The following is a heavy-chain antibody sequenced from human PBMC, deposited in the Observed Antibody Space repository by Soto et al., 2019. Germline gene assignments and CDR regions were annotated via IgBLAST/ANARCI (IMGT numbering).Heavy chain of an antibody. CDR1: GYSFTNND. J-gene: IGHJ5*02. CDR3: ARMETFGSLNWFDP. Sequence: GASVKVSCKASGYSFTNNDVSWVRQATGQGLEWMGWMNPGSGDTGYAQKFQGRVTMTRDISIATAYMELSSLRSDDTAIYYCARMETFGSLNWFDPWGKGTLATVS. CDR2: MNPGSGDT. D-gene: IGHD3-16*01. V-gene: IGHV1-8*01.